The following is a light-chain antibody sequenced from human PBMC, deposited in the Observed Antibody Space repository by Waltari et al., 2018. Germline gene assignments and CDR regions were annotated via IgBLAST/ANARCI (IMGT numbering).Light chain of an antibody. CDR1: SSDVGGDNF. J-gene: IGLJ2*01. CDR3: SSYTNNSTLYVV. Sequence: SALTQPASVSGSPGQSLPLSCPGTSSDVGGDNFAAGYQQHPGQATKLIIYDFSNRPSGVSNRFSGSKSGNTASLTISGLQAEDEADYYCSSYTNNSTLYVVFGGGTKLTVL. CDR2: DFS. V-gene: IGLV2-14*03.